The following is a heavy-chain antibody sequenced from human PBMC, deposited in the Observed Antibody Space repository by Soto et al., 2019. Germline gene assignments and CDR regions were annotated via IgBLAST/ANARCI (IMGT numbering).Heavy chain of an antibody. J-gene: IGHJ4*02. V-gene: IGHV3-21*01. CDR3: SPGPGSSGYYFWY. Sequence: GGSLRLSCAASGFTFSIYTMDWVRQAPGKGLEWISSISGTGSDIYYADSLKGRFSISRDNAKNSLYLQMNSLRDEDTAVYYCSPGPGSSGYYFWYWGQGTLVTVSS. CDR1: GFTFSIYT. CDR2: ISGTGSDI. D-gene: IGHD3-22*01.